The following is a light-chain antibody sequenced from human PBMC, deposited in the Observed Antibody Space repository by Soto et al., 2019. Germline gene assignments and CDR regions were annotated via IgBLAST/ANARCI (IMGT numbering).Light chain of an antibody. CDR3: QDYSDWPTWT. J-gene: IGKJ1*01. Sequence: EIVLTQSPGTLSLSPGERATLSCRASQSVNSNLAWYQQKPGQAPRLLIYGASTRAAGIPARFSGSGSGTEFTLIISSLQSEDFAVYYCQDYSDWPTWTFGQGTKVDIK. CDR2: GAS. CDR1: QSVNSN. V-gene: IGKV3-15*01.